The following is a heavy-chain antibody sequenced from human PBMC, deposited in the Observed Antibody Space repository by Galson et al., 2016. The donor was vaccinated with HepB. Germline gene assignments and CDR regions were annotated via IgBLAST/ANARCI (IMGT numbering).Heavy chain of an antibody. D-gene: IGHD3-3*01. CDR3: AKRVVDYSPTYFDH. CDR1: GYTFSDFG. V-gene: IGHV3-23*01. J-gene: IGHJ4*02. Sequence: SLRLSCAASGYTFSDFGMSWVRQAPGKGLQWVAGFSGSGDTNYHSDSVKGRFSISRDKSKNTLYPQMSSLRADDPAIYYFAKRVVDYSPTYFDHWGQGTLVTVSS. CDR2: FSGSGDTN.